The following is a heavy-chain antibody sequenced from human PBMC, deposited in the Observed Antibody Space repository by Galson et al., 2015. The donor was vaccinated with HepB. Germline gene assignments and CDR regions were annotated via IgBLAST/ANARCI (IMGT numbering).Heavy chain of an antibody. V-gene: IGHV3-15*07. D-gene: IGHD3-3*01. Sequence: SLRLSCAASGFTFSNAWMNWVRQAPGKGLEWVGRIKSKTDGGTTDYAAPVKGRFTISRDDSKNTLYLQMNSLKTEDTAVYYCTTLAGSGGYDFWSGYWGHAFDIWGQGTMVTVSS. J-gene: IGHJ3*02. CDR3: TTLAGSGGYDFWSGYWGHAFDI. CDR2: IKSKTDGGTT. CDR1: GFTFSNAW.